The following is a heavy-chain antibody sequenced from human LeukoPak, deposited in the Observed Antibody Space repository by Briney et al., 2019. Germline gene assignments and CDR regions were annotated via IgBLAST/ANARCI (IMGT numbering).Heavy chain of an antibody. D-gene: IGHD1-26*01. CDR3: AREGTSIVGATGDWFDP. Sequence: GASVKVSCKASGGTFSSYGISWVRQAPGQGLEWMGWISAYNGNTNYAQKLQGRVTMTTDTSTSTAYMELRSLRSDDTAVYYCAREGTSIVGATGDWFDPWGQGTLVTVSS. CDR2: ISAYNGNT. CDR1: GGTFSSYG. V-gene: IGHV1-18*01. J-gene: IGHJ5*02.